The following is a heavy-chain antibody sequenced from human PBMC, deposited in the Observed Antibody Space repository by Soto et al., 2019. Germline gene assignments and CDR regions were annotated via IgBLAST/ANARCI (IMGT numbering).Heavy chain of an antibody. CDR2: ISGSGGST. V-gene: IGHV3-23*01. CDR1: GFTFSSYA. J-gene: IGHJ3*02. D-gene: IGHD5-12*01. CDR3: AKGVIWGGYDRHAFDI. Sequence: GGSLRLSCAASGFTFSSYAMSWVRQAPGKGLEWVSAISGSGGSTYYADSVKGRFTISRDNSKNTLYLQMNSLRAEDTAVYYGAKGVIWGGYDRHAFDIWGQGTMVTVSS.